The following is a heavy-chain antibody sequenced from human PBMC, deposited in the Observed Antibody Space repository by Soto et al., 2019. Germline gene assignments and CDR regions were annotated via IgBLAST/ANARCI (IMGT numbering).Heavy chain of an antibody. J-gene: IGHJ4*02. CDR3: ATRGGGGGY. CDR1: GFTVSNNY. Sequence: ESGGGLIQPGGSLRLSCAVSGFTVSNNYMSWVRQAPGKGLEGVSVIYSGGYTAYGDSVKGRFTISRDNSKNTLYLQMNTRAAAHPAGSYWATRGGGGGYWGQGTLVTVSS. D-gene: IGHD3-10*01. V-gene: IGHV3-53*01. CDR2: IYSGGYT.